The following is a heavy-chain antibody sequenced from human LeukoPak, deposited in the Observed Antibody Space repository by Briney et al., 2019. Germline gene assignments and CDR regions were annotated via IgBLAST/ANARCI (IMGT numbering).Heavy chain of an antibody. CDR1: GYSFAGNY. CDR2: INPNSGGT. V-gene: IGHV1-2*02. CDR3: CRESYGSGTIFYLRERKFDP. J-gene: IGHJ5*02. Sequence: ASVKVSCKASGYSFAGNYMHWVRQAPGQGLEWMGWINPNSGGTNYAQKFQGRVTMTRDTSISTAYMDLSRLRSDDTAVYYCCRESYGSGTIFYLRERKFDPWGQGTLVTVSS. D-gene: IGHD3-10*01.